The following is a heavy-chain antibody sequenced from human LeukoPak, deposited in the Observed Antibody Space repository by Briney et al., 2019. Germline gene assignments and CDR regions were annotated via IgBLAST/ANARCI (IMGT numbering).Heavy chain of an antibody. V-gene: IGHV3-30*03. CDR3: AREGHTSGYCGTFDV. CDR1: GFTVSNNY. D-gene: IGHD3-22*01. J-gene: IGHJ3*01. Sequence: GGSLRLSCAASGFTVSNNYMSWVRQAPGKGLEWVSAMSYDGFSKYYADSMKGRLTISRDDSKNTVYLQMKSLRPEDTAVYYCAREGHTSGYCGTFDVWGQGTTVAVSS. CDR2: MSYDGFSK.